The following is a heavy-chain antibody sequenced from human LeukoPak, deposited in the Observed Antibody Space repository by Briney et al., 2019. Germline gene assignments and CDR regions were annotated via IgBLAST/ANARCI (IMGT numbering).Heavy chain of an antibody. CDR3: ARESPDIVVVVTAALRRSWFDP. Sequence: SETLSLTCTVSGDSISGYYWSWIRQPPGKGLEWIAFIHSSGTTNYNPSLKSRVSISVDTSNNQFSLNVNSVTAADTAVYYCARESPDIVVVVTAALRRSWFDPWGQGTLVTVSS. CDR2: IHSSGTT. J-gene: IGHJ5*02. V-gene: IGHV4-59*01. D-gene: IGHD2-15*01. CDR1: GDSISGYY.